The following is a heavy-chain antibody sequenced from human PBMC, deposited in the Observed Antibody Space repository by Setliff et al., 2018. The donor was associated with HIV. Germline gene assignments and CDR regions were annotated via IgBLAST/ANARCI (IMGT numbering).Heavy chain of an antibody. CDR3: ARRDSGDGSDYYYVGV. J-gene: IGHJ6*03. V-gene: IGHV3-23*01. D-gene: IGHD3-10*01. Sequence: GSLRLSCAASGFTFSTYVMDWVRQAPGKGLAWVSTITGSGAGTYYPDSVKGRFTISRDKSKNTLYLQMNSLRGEDTAVYFCARRDSGDGSDYYYVGVWGKGTTVTVSS. CDR2: ITGSGAGT. CDR1: GFTFSTYV.